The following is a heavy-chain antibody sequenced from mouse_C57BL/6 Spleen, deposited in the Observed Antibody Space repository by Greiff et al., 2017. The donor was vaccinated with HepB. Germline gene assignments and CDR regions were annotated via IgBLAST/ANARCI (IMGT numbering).Heavy chain of an antibody. CDR1: GYTFTSYW. J-gene: IGHJ4*01. Sequence: VQLQQSGTELVKPGASVKLSCKASGYTFTSYWMHWVKQRPGQGLEWIGNINPSNGGTNYNEKFKSKATLTVDKSSSTADMQLSSLTSEDSAVYDCARSYDEVYYAMDYWGQGTSVTVSS. CDR3: ARSYDEVYYAMDY. CDR2: INPSNGGT. V-gene: IGHV1-53*01. D-gene: IGHD2-12*01.